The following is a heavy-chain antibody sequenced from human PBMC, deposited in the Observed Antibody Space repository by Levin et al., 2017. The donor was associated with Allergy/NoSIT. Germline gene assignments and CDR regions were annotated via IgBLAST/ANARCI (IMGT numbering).Heavy chain of an antibody. V-gene: IGHV4-59*01. D-gene: IGHD3-3*01. Sequence: SETLSLTCTVSGGSISSYYWSWIRQPPGKGLEWIGYIYYSGSTNYNPSLKSRVTISVDTSKNQFSLKLSSVTAADTAVYYCARGNYDFWSGYSGYFDYWGQGTLVTVSS. J-gene: IGHJ4*02. CDR2: IYYSGST. CDR1: GGSISSYY. CDR3: ARGNYDFWSGYSGYFDY.